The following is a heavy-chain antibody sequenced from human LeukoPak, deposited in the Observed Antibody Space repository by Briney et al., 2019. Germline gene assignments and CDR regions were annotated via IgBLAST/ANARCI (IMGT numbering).Heavy chain of an antibody. CDR2: VHLDGRT. D-gene: IGHD6-25*01. CDR1: GGSLSSTNW. V-gene: IGHV4-4*02. Sequence: SETLSLTCGVSGGSLSSTNWWTWIRQPPGKGLAWIGEVHLDGRTNFNPSLKSRLTMSVDLSENHVSLKLTSVTAADTAVYYCAREGGFYRPLDYSGQGTLVTVSS. CDR3: AREGGFYRPLDY. J-gene: IGHJ4*02.